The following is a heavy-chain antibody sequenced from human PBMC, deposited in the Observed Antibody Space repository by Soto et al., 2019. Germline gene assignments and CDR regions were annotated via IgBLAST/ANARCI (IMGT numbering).Heavy chain of an antibody. Sequence: SETLSLTCTVSGGSISSSSYYWGWIRQPPGKGLEWIGSIYYSGSTYYNPSLKSRVTISVDTSKNQFSLKLSSVTAADTAVYYCARGLRYDPAKYYYGSGSYYNVQNYYYYYGMDVWGQGTTVTVSS. J-gene: IGHJ6*02. CDR3: ARGLRYDPAKYYYGSGSYYNVQNYYYYYGMDV. CDR2: IYYSGST. V-gene: IGHV4-39*01. CDR1: GGSISSSSYY. D-gene: IGHD3-10*01.